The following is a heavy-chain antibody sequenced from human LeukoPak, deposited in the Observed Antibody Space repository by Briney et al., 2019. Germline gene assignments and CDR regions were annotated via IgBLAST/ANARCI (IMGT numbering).Heavy chain of an antibody. CDR2: ISWNSGSI. Sequence: GGSLRLSCAASGFTFDDYAMHWVRQAPGKGLEWVSGISWNSGSIGYADSVKGRFTISRDNAKNSLYLQMNSLRAEDTALYYCAIPKTGASSSWYGWFDPWAQGTLVTVSS. CDR3: AIPKTGASSSWYGWFDP. D-gene: IGHD6-13*01. CDR1: GFTFDDYA. V-gene: IGHV3-9*01. J-gene: IGHJ5*02.